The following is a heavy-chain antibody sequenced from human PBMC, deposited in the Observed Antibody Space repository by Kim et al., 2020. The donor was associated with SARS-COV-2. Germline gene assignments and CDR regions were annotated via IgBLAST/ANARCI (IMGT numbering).Heavy chain of an antibody. CDR3: ARSGYNNGWFANFDY. D-gene: IGHD6-19*01. V-gene: IGHV4-59*01. J-gene: IGHJ4*02. Sequence: NPTLKSRVTISVDTSKNQFSLKLSSVTAADTAVYYCARSGYNNGWFANFDYWGQGTLVTLSS.